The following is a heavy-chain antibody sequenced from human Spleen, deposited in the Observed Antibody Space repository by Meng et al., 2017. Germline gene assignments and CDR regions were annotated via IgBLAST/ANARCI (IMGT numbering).Heavy chain of an antibody. CDR2: ISSSSSYI. D-gene: IGHD6-19*01. CDR1: GFTFSSYS. J-gene: IGHJ4*02. Sequence: GGSLRLSCAASGFTFSSYSMNWVRQAPGKGLEWVSSISSSSSYIYYADSVKGRFTISRDNAKNSLYLQMNSLRAEDTAVYYCARSGIAVAGTDYWGQGTLVTVSS. CDR3: ARSGIAVAGTDY. V-gene: IGHV3-21*01.